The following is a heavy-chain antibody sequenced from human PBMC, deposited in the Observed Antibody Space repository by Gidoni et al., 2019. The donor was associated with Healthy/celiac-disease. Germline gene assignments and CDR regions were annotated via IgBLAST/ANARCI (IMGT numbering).Heavy chain of an antibody. D-gene: IGHD3-10*01. J-gene: IGHJ6*02. CDR1: GGSISRGGYY. CDR3: ARSITMVRGVKMGGMDV. V-gene: IGHV4-31*03. Sequence: QVQLQESGPGLVKPSQTLSLTCPVSGGSISRGGYYWSWIRQHPGKGLEWIGYIYYSGSTYYNPSLKSRVTISVDTSKNQFSLKLSSVTAADTAVYYCARSITMVRGVKMGGMDVWGQGTTVTVSS. CDR2: IYYSGST.